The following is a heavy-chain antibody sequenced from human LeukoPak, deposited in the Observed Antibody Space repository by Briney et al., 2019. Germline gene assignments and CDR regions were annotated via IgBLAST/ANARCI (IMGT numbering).Heavy chain of an antibody. J-gene: IGHJ3*01. CDR2: ISSTSTYI. CDR1: GFTFSSYT. CDR3: ARGMRQIDDAFDL. Sequence: GGSLRLSCAASGFTFSSYTMNWVRQAPGKGLEWVSSISSTSTYIHDADSVKGRFTIYRDNAKNSLYLQMNSPRAEDTAMYYCARGMRQIDDAFDLWGQGTMVTVSS. D-gene: IGHD6-25*01. V-gene: IGHV3-21*06.